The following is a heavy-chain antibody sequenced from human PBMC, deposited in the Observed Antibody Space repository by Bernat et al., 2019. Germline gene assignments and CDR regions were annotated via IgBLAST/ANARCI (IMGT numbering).Heavy chain of an antibody. Sequence: EVQLVESGGGLVQPGGSLRLSCAASGFTFKNYAMSWVRQSPGMGLEWVSAITGGGGDTFHSDSVKGRFTISRDNSRDTLYLQMMSLRAEDTAVYHCVKGSDISRPYYFDYWGQGALVTVSS. D-gene: IGHD1-26*01. CDR1: GFTFKNYA. V-gene: IGHV3-23*04. J-gene: IGHJ4*02. CDR2: ITGGGGDT. CDR3: VKGSDISRPYYFDY.